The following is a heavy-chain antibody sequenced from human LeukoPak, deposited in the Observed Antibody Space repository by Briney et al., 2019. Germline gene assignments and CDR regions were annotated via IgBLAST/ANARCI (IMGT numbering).Heavy chain of an antibody. Sequence: PSETLSLTCAVYGGSFSGYYWSWIRQPPGKGLEWIGEINHSGSTNYNPSLKSRVTISVDTSKNQFSLKLSSVTAADTAVYYCARRLPNCSSTSCYGNYYYYMDVWGKGTTVTVSS. CDR3: ARRLPNCSSTSCYGNYYYYMDV. CDR1: GGSFSGYY. V-gene: IGHV4-34*01. CDR2: INHSGST. J-gene: IGHJ6*03. D-gene: IGHD2-2*01.